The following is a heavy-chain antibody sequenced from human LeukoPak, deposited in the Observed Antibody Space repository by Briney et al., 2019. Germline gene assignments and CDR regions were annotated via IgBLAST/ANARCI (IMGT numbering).Heavy chain of an antibody. J-gene: IGHJ4*02. D-gene: IGHD3-22*01. CDR1: GGSISSYY. Sequence: KPSETLSLTCTVSGGSISSYYWSWIRQPPGKGLEWIGYIYYSGSTNYNPSLKSRVTISVDTSKNQFSLKLSSVTAADTAVYYCASGGSSGYYFYWGQGTLVTVSS. CDR2: IYYSGST. CDR3: ASGGSSGYYFY. V-gene: IGHV4-59*08.